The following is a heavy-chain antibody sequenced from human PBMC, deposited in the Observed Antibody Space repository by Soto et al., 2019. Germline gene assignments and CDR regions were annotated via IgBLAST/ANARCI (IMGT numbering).Heavy chain of an antibody. V-gene: IGHV4-4*07. CDR1: GGSISRDY. Sequence: SETLSLTCTVSGGSISRDYWSWIRQPAGRGLEWIGRIYISGSTNYNPSLKSRVTMSVDTSKNQFSLKVSSVTAADTAVYYCARDNGYSAYESWGQGTLVTVSS. CDR2: IYISGST. D-gene: IGHD5-12*01. CDR3: ARDNGYSAYES. J-gene: IGHJ4*02.